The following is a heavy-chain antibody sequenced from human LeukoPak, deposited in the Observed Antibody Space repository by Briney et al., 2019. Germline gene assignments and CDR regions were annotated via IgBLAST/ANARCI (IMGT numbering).Heavy chain of an antibody. CDR1: GYTSTGYY. J-gene: IGHJ6*02. V-gene: IGHV1-2*02. D-gene: IGHD2-2*01. CDR3: ARLGYCSSTSCYYYGMDV. Sequence: ASVKVSCKASGYTSTGYYMHWVRQAPGQGLEWMGWINPNGGDTNYAQKFQGRVTMTRDTSITTAYMELSRLRSDDTAVYYCARLGYCSSTSCYYYGMDVWGQGTTVTVSS. CDR2: INPNGGDT.